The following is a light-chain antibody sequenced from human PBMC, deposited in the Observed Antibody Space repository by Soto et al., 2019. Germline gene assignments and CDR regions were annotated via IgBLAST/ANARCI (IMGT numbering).Light chain of an antibody. Sequence: NFMLTQPHSVSESPGKTVIISCTRSSGSIASNSVQWYQQRPGSSPTTVIYEDNQRPSGVPDRFSGSIDSSSNSASLTISGLETEDDADYFCQSYDATNQVFGGGTKLTVL. V-gene: IGLV6-57*01. CDR3: QSYDATNQV. CDR1: SGSIASNS. CDR2: EDN. J-gene: IGLJ3*02.